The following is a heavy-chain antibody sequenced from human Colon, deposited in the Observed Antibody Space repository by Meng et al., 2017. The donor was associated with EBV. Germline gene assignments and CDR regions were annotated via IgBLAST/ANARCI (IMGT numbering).Heavy chain of an antibody. CDR1: GGSISSGNHY. CDR2: IYYSGST. Sequence: QVQLPESGPGLVTPSQPLSPPCTVSGGSISSGNHYWSWIRQHPGKGLEYIGYIYYSGSTYYNPSLKSRVIISVDTSKNQFSLRLNSVTAADTAVYYCASLYGDSSVWYLDLWGRGTLVTSPQ. J-gene: IGHJ2*01. D-gene: IGHD4-17*01. V-gene: IGHV4-31*03. CDR3: ASLYGDSSVWYLDL.